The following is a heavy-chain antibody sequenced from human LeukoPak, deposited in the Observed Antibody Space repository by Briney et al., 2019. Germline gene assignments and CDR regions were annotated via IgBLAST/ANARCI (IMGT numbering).Heavy chain of an antibody. Sequence: SVNVSFKASVGTFISYAISWVRQAPGQGLEWMGGIIPIFGTANYAQKFQGRVTITADESTSTAYMELSSLRSEDTAVYYCARAESVAGNFDYWGQGTLVTVSS. CDR1: VGTFISYA. CDR2: IIPIFGTA. J-gene: IGHJ4*02. D-gene: IGHD6-19*01. V-gene: IGHV1-69*01. CDR3: ARAESVAGNFDY.